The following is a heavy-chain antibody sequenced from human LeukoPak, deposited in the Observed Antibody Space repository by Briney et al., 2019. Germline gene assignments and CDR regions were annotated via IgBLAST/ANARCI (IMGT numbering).Heavy chain of an antibody. V-gene: IGHV3-23*01. D-gene: IGHD3-3*01. CDR1: GFTFSSYA. CDR3: AKYYYDFWSGYPRYGMDV. J-gene: IGHJ6*02. Sequence: GGSLRLSCAASGFTFSSYAMSWVRQAPGKGLEWGSAISGSGGSTYYADSVKGRFTISRDNSTNTLYLPMNSLRAEDTAVYYCAKYYYDFWSGYPRYGMDVWGQGTTVTVSS. CDR2: ISGSGGST.